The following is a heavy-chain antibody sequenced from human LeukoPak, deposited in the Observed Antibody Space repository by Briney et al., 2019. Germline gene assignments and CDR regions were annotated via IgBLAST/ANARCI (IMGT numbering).Heavy chain of an antibody. J-gene: IGHJ4*02. CDR1: GFTFSTYA. D-gene: IGHD4-23*01. Sequence: GGSLRLSCAASGFTFSTYAMSWVRQAPGKGLEWVSGISGGAGGTYYADSVKGRFTISRDNSKNTLYLQMNSLKAEDTAVYYCPKGVVVYYGVNSNFDSWGQGTLVTVSS. V-gene: IGHV3-23*01. CDR2: ISGGAGGT. CDR3: PKGVVVYYGVNSNFDS.